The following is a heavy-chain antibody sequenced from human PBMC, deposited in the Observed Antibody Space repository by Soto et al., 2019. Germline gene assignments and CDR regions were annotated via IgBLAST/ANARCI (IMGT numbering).Heavy chain of an antibody. J-gene: IGHJ4*02. CDR3: ARHGRGSSSWYDAY. V-gene: IGHV4-59*08. Sequence: SETLSLTCTVSGGSISSYYWSWIRQPPGKGLEWIGYIYYSGSTNYNPSLKSRVTISVDTSKNQFSLKLSSVTAADTAVYYCARHGRGSSSWYDAYWGQGTLVTVS. D-gene: IGHD6-13*01. CDR2: IYYSGST. CDR1: GGSISSYY.